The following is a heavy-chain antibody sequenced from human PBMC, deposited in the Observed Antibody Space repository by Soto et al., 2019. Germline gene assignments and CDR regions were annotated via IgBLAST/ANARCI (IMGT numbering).Heavy chain of an antibody. CDR1: GFTFSSYS. CDR3: ARDARFLEWLAAPYYYYGMDV. CDR2: ISSSSSYI. Sequence: GGSLRLSCAASGFTFSSYSMNWVRQAPGKGLEWVSSISSSSSYIYYADSVKGRFTISRDNAKNSLYLQMNSLRAEDTAVYYCARDARFLEWLAAPYYYYGMDVWGQGTTVTVSS. V-gene: IGHV3-21*01. J-gene: IGHJ6*02. D-gene: IGHD3-3*01.